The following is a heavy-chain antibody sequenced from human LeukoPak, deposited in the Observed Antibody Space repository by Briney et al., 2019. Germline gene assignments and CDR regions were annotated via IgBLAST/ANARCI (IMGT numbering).Heavy chain of an antibody. CDR3: ARGDTYYYGSGSYRY. Sequence: SETLSLTCTVSGGSISSYYWGWIRQPPGKGLEWIGNIYYSGSTYYNPSLKSRVTISVDTSKNQFSLKLSSVTAADTAVYYCARGDTYYYGSGSYRYWGQGTLVTVSS. CDR1: GGSISSYY. D-gene: IGHD3-10*01. J-gene: IGHJ4*02. CDR2: IYYSGST. V-gene: IGHV4-39*01.